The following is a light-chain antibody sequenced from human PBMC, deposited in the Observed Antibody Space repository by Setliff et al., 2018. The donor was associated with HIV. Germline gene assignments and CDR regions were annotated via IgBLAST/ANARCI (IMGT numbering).Light chain of an antibody. CDR3: SSYAGDNYLI. CDR1: SSDIGSYNR. Sequence: QSALTQPPSVSASPGQSVTISCTGTSSDIGSYNRVSWYQQPPGTAPKVMIYEVSNRPSGVPDRFSGSKSDNTASLTISGLQIDDEADYFCSSYAGDNYLIFGSGTKGTVL. CDR2: EVS. V-gene: IGLV2-18*02. J-gene: IGLJ1*01.